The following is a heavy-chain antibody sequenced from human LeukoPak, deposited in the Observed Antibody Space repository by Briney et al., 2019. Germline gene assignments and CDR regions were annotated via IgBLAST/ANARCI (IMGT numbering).Heavy chain of an antibody. Sequence: SETLSLTCTVSGGXISSYYWSWIRQPPGKGLEWIGYIYYSGSTNYNPSLKSRVTISVDTSKNQFSLKPSSVTAADTAVYYCARSSSGYSYGNFDYWGQGTLVTVSS. CDR1: GGXISSYY. V-gene: IGHV4-59*01. D-gene: IGHD5-18*01. CDR2: IYYSGST. CDR3: ARSSSGYSYGNFDY. J-gene: IGHJ4*02.